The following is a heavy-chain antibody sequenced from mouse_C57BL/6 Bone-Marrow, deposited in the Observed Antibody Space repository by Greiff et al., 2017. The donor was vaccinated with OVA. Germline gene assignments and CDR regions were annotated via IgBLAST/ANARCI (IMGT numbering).Heavy chain of an antibody. D-gene: IGHD4-1*01. CDR2: ISSGGSYT. CDR1: GFTFSSYG. J-gene: IGHJ2*01. V-gene: IGHV5-6*01. Sequence: EVQLVESGGDLVKPGGSLKLSCAASGFTFSSYGMSWVRQTPDKRLEWVATISSGGSYTYYPDSVKGRFTISRDNAKNTLYLQMSSLKSEDTAMYDCARPTLGGDYFDYWGKGTTLTVSS. CDR3: ARPTLGGDYFDY.